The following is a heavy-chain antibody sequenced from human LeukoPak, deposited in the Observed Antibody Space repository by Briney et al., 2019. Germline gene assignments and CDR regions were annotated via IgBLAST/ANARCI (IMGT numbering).Heavy chain of an antibody. CDR3: AELGITMIGGV. D-gene: IGHD3-10*02. Sequence: GGSLRLSCAASGFTFTTYWMSWVRQAPGKGLEWVANMKPDGSEIFSVDSVKGRFTISRDNGKNSLYLQMNSLTAEDTAVYYCAELGITMIGGVWGKGTTVTISS. CDR1: GFTFTTYW. J-gene: IGHJ6*04. V-gene: IGHV3-7*01. CDR2: MKPDGSEI.